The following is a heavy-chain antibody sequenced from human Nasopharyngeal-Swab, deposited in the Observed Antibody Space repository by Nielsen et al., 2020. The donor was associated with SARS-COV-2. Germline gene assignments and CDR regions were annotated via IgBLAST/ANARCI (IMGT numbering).Heavy chain of an antibody. Sequence: SVKVSCKASGGTFSSYAISWVRQAPGQGLEWMGGIIPIFGSANYAQKFQGRVTITADESTSTAYMELSSLRSEDTAVYYCARGYSYGYVYFDYWGQGTLVTVSS. D-gene: IGHD5-18*01. J-gene: IGHJ4*02. CDR2: IIPIFGSA. CDR3: ARGYSYGYVYFDY. CDR1: GGTFSSYA. V-gene: IGHV1-69*13.